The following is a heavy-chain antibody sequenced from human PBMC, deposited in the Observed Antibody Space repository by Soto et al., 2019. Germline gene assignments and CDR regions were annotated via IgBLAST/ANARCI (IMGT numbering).Heavy chain of an antibody. CDR1: GFTFSSYG. CDR3: AKDLYYYDSSLDDY. Sequence: QVQLVESGGGVVQPGRSLRLSCTASGFTFSSYGMHWVRQAPGKGLEWVAVISNHGTYKYYADSLKGRFTISRDNSKNTLYLQMNSLRAEDTAVYYCAKDLYYYDSSLDDYWGQGTLVTVSS. V-gene: IGHV3-30*18. D-gene: IGHD3-22*01. J-gene: IGHJ4*02. CDR2: ISNHGTYK.